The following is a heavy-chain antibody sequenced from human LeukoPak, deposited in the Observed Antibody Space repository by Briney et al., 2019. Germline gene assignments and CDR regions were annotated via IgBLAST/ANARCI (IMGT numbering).Heavy chain of an antibody. V-gene: IGHV4-39*01. CDR2: IYYSGST. CDR3: ARQSSGWWDY. D-gene: IGHD6-19*01. J-gene: IGHJ4*02. CDR1: GGSISSSSYY. Sequence: PSETLSLTCTVSGGSISSSSYYWGWIRQPPGKGLEWIGSIYYSGSTYYNPSLKSRVTISVDTPKNQFSLKLSSVTAADTAVYYCARQSSGWWDYWGQGTLVTVSS.